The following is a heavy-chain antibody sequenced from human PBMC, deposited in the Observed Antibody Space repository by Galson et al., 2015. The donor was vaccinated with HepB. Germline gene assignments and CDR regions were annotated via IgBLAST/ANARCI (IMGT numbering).Heavy chain of an antibody. V-gene: IGHV1-69*13. D-gene: IGHD1-26*01. J-gene: IGHJ4*02. CDR1: GDTFRHYG. CDR3: ARVPWEGAAYYFDF. CDR2: LIPLFGAP. Sequence: SVKVSCKASGDTFRHYGISWVRQAPGQGLEWMGGLIPLFGAPNYAQKFRGRLTVTADGSTHTTYMELRTLRFEDSAIYYCARVPWEGAAYYFDFWGRGTLVTVSS.